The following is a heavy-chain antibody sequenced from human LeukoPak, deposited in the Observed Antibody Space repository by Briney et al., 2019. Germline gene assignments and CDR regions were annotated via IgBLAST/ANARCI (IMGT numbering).Heavy chain of an antibody. CDR1: GFTFSTST. CDR2: ISSSNDYI. V-gene: IGHV3-21*01. Sequence: GGSLRLSCAASGFTFSTSTMNWVRQAPGKRLEWVSSISSSNDYIYNADSVKGRFTISRDNAKNSLYLQMNSLRAEDTAVYDCVRIPNSAGFPNWFDPWGQGTLVTVSS. J-gene: IGHJ5*02. CDR3: VRIPNSAGFPNWFDP. D-gene: IGHD6-19*01.